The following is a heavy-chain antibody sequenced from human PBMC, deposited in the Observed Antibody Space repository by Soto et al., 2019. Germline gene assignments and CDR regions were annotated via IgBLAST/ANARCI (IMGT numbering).Heavy chain of an antibody. CDR2: IYAGGGTT. J-gene: IGHJ4*02. CDR3: AKDLIRGDGYVDFDY. D-gene: IGHD3-10*01. CDR1: GFIFSNYA. V-gene: IGHV3-23*01. Sequence: GGSLRLSCAASGFIFSNYAMFWVRQAPGKGLDWVSTIYAGGGTTHYAESVKGRFTISRDNSYNRLYLQLNNLRAEDTAVYFCAKDLIRGDGYVDFDYWGQGTLVTVS.